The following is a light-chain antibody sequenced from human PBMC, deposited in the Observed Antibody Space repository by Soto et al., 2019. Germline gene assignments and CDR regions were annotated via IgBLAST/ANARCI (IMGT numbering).Light chain of an antibody. CDR3: QQYNDWPTS. V-gene: IGKV3-15*01. J-gene: IGKJ1*01. CDR2: SVS. Sequence: VVTQSAATLTVSPGETATLSCRASQSVSSTVAWYQQKPGQAPRLLIYSVSTRATGIPARFSGSGSGTEFTLTISSLQSEDFAVYYCQQYNDWPTSFGQGTKVDIK. CDR1: QSVSST.